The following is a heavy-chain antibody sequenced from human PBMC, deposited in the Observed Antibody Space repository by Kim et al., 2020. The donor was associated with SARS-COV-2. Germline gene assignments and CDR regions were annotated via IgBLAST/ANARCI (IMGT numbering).Heavy chain of an antibody. V-gene: IGHV4-34*01. CDR1: GGSFSGYY. J-gene: IGHJ6*01. Sequence: SETLSLTCAVYGGSFSGYYWSWIRQPPGKGLEWIGEINHSGSTNYNPSLKSRVTISVDTSKNQFSLKLSSVTAADTAVYYCARGYRLRYFDWLSLEPNY. D-gene: IGHD3-9*01. CDR3: ARGYRLRYFDWLSLEPNY. CDR2: INHSGST.